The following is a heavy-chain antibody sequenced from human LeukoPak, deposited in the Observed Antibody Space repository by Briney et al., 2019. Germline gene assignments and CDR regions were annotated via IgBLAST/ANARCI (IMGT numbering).Heavy chain of an antibody. CDR2: ISYDGSNK. Sequence: PGGSLRLSCAASGFTFNSYAMHWVRQAPGKGLEWVAVISYDGSNKYYADSVKGRFTISRDNSKNTLYLQMNSLRAEDTAVYYCAREGAAAGHYYGMDVWGKGTTVTVSS. CDR3: AREGAAAGHYYGMDV. D-gene: IGHD6-13*01. V-gene: IGHV3-30-3*01. CDR1: GFTFNSYA. J-gene: IGHJ6*04.